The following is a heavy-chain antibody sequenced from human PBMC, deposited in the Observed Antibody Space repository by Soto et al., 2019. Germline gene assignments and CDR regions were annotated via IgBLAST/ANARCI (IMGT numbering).Heavy chain of an antibody. Sequence: QVQLVQSGAEVKKPGASVKVSCKASGYTFTSYAMHWVRQAPGQRLEWMGWINAGNGNTKYSQKFQGRVTITRDTSASTAYMEQSSLRSEDTAVYYCARRYNWNDGEMDYWGQGTLVTVSS. D-gene: IGHD1-20*01. CDR1: GYTFTSYA. J-gene: IGHJ4*02. V-gene: IGHV1-3*01. CDR2: INAGNGNT. CDR3: ARRYNWNDGEMDY.